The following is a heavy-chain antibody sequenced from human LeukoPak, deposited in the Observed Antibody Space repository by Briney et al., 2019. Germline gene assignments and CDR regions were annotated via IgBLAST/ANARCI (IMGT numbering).Heavy chain of an antibody. D-gene: IGHD6-13*01. CDR3: ASIAAADYYFDY. CDR2: INHSGST. V-gene: IGHV4-34*01. CDR1: GGSFSGYY. Sequence: SETLSLTCAVYGGSFSGYYWSWIRQPPGKGLEWIGEINHSGSTNYNPSLKSRVTISVDTSKNQFSLKLSSVTAADTAVYYCASIAAADYYFDYWGQGTLVTVSS. J-gene: IGHJ4*02.